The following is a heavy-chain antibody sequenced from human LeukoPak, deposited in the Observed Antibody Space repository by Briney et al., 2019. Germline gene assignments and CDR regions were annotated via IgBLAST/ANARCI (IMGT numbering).Heavy chain of an antibody. D-gene: IGHD6-6*01. V-gene: IGHV4-59*01. CDR2: IYYSGST. CDR1: GGSISSYY. Sequence: NPSETLSLTCTVSGGSISSYYWSWLRQPPGKGLEGSGYIYYSGSTNYNPSLKSRVTISVDTSENQFPLKLSSVTAADTAVYYCARESEYSSSSAEYFQHWGQGTLVTVSS. CDR3: ARESEYSSSSAEYFQH. J-gene: IGHJ1*01.